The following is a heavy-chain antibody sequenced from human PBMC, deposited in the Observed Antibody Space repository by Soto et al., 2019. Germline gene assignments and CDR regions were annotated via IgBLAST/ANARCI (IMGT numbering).Heavy chain of an antibody. Sequence: GWSLRLSCAASGFIFKMYWMHLVRQSPGKGLVWISRIYNDGTYSDYADSVRGRFTISRDNVNDTLYLQMNSLRAEDTAVYYCARDRAQGLEWSYYYYGMEVWGQGTKVTVSS. CDR1: GFIFKMYW. CDR3: ARDRAQGLEWSYYYYGMEV. V-gene: IGHV3-74*01. J-gene: IGHJ6*02. D-gene: IGHD3-3*01. CDR2: IYNDGTYS.